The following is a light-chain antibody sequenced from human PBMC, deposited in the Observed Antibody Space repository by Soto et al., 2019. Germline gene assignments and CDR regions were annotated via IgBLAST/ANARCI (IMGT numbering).Light chain of an antibody. CDR3: QQLNSYPWT. Sequence: IQLTQSPSSLSASVGDRVTITCRASQGISSYLAWYQQTQGKAPKILIYAASTLQSGVPSRFRGSGSGTDFTLTISRLQPEDFETYYCQQLNSYPWTFGQGTKVDIK. CDR1: QGISSY. J-gene: IGKJ1*01. V-gene: IGKV1-9*01. CDR2: AAS.